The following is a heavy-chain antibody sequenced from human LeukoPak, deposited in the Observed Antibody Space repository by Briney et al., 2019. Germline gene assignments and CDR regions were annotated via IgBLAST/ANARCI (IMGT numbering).Heavy chain of an antibody. CDR1: GGSISSYY. CDR2: IYYSGST. D-gene: IGHD2-2*01. Sequence: SETLSLTCTVSGGSISSYYWSWIRQPPGKGLEWIGSIYYSGSTNYNPSLKSRVTISVDTSKNQFSLKLSSVTAADTAVYYCARDFIVVVPAAMDYYYGMDGWGQGTTVTVSS. CDR3: ARDFIVVVPAAMDYYYGMDG. V-gene: IGHV4-59*01. J-gene: IGHJ6*02.